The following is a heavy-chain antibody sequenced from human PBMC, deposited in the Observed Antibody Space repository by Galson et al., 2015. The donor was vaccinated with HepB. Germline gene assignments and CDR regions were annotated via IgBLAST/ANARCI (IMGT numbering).Heavy chain of an antibody. CDR2: ISAYDGST. J-gene: IGHJ5*02. Sequence: SVKVSCKASGYTFSTFSIAWVRQAPGEGLEWMGWISAYDGSTNYAQKFQGRVTMTTETSRTTAYMELRSLRSDDTAVYYCARGALVAVVGATQNNWFDPWGQGTLVTVSS. CDR1: GYTFSTFS. V-gene: IGHV1-18*01. CDR3: ARGALVAVVGATQNNWFDP. D-gene: IGHD2-15*01.